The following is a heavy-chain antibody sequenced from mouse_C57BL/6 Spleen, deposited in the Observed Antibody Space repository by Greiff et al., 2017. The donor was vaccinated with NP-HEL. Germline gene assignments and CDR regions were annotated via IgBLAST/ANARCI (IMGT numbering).Heavy chain of an antibody. D-gene: IGHD2-4*01. CDR3: ARGLMGAMDY. Sequence: VPLQQSGAELAKPGASVKLSCKASGYTSTSYWMQWVNQRPGQGLEWIGYINPSSGYTKYNQKFKDKASLTADKSSMTAYMQLSSLTYEDCGVYYCARGLMGAMDYWGQGTSVTVAS. V-gene: IGHV1-7*01. CDR2: INPSSGYT. CDR1: GYTSTSYW. J-gene: IGHJ4*01.